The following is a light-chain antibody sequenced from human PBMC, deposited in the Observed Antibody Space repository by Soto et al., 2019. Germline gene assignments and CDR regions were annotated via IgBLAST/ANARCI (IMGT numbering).Light chain of an antibody. CDR1: PSVSSN. Sequence: EIVMTQSPATLSVSPGERATLACRASPSVSSNFAWYQQKPGQAPRLLIYGASTRATGIPARFSGSGSGTECTLTISSLQSEDFAIYYCQQYNNWPPWTFGQGTKVEIK. CDR2: GAS. CDR3: QQYNNWPPWT. J-gene: IGKJ1*01. V-gene: IGKV3-15*01.